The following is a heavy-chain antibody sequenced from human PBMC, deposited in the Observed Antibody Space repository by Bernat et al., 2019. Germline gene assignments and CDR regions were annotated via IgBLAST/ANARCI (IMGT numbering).Heavy chain of an antibody. D-gene: IGHD5-12*01. CDR3: ARRPIVATTFDY. CDR2: INTDGSSI. CDR1: GFTFSSYW. V-gene: IGHV3-74*01. J-gene: IGHJ4*02. Sequence: EVQLVESGGGLVQPGGSLRLSCAASGFTFSSYWMHWVRQAPGKGLVWVSRINTDGSSISYADSVKGRFTISRDNSKNTLYLQMNSLRAEDTAVYYCARRPIVATTFDYWGQGTLVTVSS.